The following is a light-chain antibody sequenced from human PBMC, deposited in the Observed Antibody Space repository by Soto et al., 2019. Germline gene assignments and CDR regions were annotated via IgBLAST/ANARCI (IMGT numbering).Light chain of an antibody. J-gene: IGLJ1*01. CDR3: CSYAVSNTYL. CDR2: EVT. V-gene: IGLV2-23*02. Sequence: QSVLTQPASVSASPGQSITISCTGTDSDVGSHNLVSWYHLHPGKAPKLMIYEVTKRPSGVTNRFSGSKSGNTASLTIAGLQAEDEADYYCCSYAVSNTYLFGNGTRVTVL. CDR1: DSDVGSHNL.